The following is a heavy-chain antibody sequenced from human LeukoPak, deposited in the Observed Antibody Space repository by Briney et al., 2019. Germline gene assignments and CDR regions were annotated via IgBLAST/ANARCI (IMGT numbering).Heavy chain of an antibody. J-gene: IGHJ4*02. CDR3: ARWGIQLWLFDY. CDR1: GGSISSSSYY. Sequence: PSETLSLTCTVSGGSISSSSYYWGWIRQPPGKGLEWIGSIYHSGSTYYNPSLKSRVTISVDTSKNQFSLKLSSVTAADTAVYYCARWGIQLWLFDYWGQGTLVTVSS. D-gene: IGHD5-18*01. CDR2: IYHSGST. V-gene: IGHV4-39*07.